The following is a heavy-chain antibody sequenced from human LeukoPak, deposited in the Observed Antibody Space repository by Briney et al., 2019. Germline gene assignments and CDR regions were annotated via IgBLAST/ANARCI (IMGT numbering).Heavy chain of an antibody. V-gene: IGHV4-34*01. D-gene: IGHD4-17*01. J-gene: IGHJ4*02. Sequence: SETLSLTCAVYGGSFSGYYWSWIRQPPGKGLEWIGEINHSGSTNYNPSLKSRVTISLDMSKNQFSLKLSSVTAADTAVYYCAGGGTATTTAFEDWGQGTLVTVTS. CDR1: GGSFSGYY. CDR2: INHSGST. CDR3: AGGGTATTTAFED.